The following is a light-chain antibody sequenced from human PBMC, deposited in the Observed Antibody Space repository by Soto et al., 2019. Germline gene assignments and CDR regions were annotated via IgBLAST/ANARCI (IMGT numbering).Light chain of an antibody. CDR3: QHYGISPPWT. CDR1: QSVSSSY. Sequence: EIVLTQSPGTLSLSPGQRATLSCRASQSVSSSYLAWYQQKPGRAPTLLIYGASNRATGIPDRFSGSGSGTDFTLTIRRLEPDDFAVYFCQHYGISPPWTFGQGTKVDIK. V-gene: IGKV3-20*01. CDR2: GAS. J-gene: IGKJ1*01.